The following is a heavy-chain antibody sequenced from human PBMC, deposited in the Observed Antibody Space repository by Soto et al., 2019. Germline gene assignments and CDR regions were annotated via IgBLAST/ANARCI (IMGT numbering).Heavy chain of an antibody. J-gene: IGHJ4*02. D-gene: IGHD3-16*01. V-gene: IGHV3-23*01. Sequence: PGGSLTLSCAVSGFTLSSSAMNWVRRAPGKGLEWVSGINGGDDSKHYAESVRGRFTITRDNSKNTLLLQMNSLRAEDTAIYYFEKNPHGAIISPPQARGGRGTGVTVSS. CDR3: EKNPHGAIISPPQAR. CDR1: GFTLSSSA. CDR2: INGGDDSK.